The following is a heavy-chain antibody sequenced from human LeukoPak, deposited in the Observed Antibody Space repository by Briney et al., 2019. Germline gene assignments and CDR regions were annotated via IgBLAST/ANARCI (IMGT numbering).Heavy chain of an antibody. J-gene: IGHJ5*02. CDR3: ARDIEDGSGYFNWFDP. CDR2: IIPILGIA. CDR1: GGTFSSYT. Sequence: ASVKVSCKASGGTFSSYTISWVRQAPGQGLEWMGRIIPILGIANYAQKFQGRVTITADKSTSTAYMELSSLRSEDTAVYYCARDIEDGSGYFNWFDPWGHGTLVTVSS. V-gene: IGHV1-69*04. D-gene: IGHD3-10*01.